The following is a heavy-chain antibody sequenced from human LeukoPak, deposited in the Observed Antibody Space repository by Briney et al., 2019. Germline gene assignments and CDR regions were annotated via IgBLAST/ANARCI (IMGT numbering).Heavy chain of an antibody. CDR2: IYSGGSS. CDR3: ARGMGGYGGYDY. J-gene: IGHJ4*02. D-gene: IGHD5-12*01. CDR1: GFTVSSNY. V-gene: IGHV3-66*01. Sequence: GSLRLSCAASGFTVSSNYMSWVRQAPGKGLEWVSVIYSGGSSYYADSVKGRFTISRDNSKNTVYLQMNSVRVEDTAVYYCARGMGGYGGYDYWGQGTLVTVSS.